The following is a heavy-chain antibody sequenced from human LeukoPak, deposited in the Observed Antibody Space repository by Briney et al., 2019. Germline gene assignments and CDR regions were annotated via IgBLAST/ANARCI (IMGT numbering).Heavy chain of an antibody. J-gene: IGHJ3*02. D-gene: IGHD1-1*01. Sequence: SETLSLTCTVPGGSITNSYWNWIRQSPGKGLEWIGYINYSGSTNYNPSLKSRVTISVDTSKNQFSLKLSSVTAADTAVYFCARDPLSTNDFDIWGQGTMVTVSS. V-gene: IGHV4-59*01. CDR3: ARDPLSTNDFDI. CDR1: GGSITNSY. CDR2: INYSGST.